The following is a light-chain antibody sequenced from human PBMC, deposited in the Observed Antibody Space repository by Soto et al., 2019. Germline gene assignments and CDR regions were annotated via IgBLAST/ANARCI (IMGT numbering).Light chain of an antibody. CDR1: QGISSY. CDR3: QQVNVYPST. V-gene: IGKV1-9*01. J-gene: IGKJ4*01. Sequence: IKLSQSPSSLSASVGDRVTITCRASQGISSYLGWYQQKPGKAPNLLIYDASTLHSGVPSRFSGGGSGTDFTLTISSLQPEDFATYYCQQVNVYPSTFGGGTRWIS. CDR2: DAS.